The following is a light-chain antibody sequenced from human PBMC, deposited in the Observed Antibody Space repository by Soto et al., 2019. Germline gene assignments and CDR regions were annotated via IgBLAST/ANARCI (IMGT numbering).Light chain of an antibody. CDR2: DAS. Sequence: DIQMTQSPSTLSASVGDRVTITCRASQRTSGWLAWYQQKPGKAPKLLIYDASNLQSGVPSRFSGSGSGTDFTLTISSLQAEDFATYYCQQANSFLGNTFGQGTRLEIK. V-gene: IGKV1-12*01. CDR3: QQANSFLGNT. J-gene: IGKJ5*01. CDR1: QRTSGW.